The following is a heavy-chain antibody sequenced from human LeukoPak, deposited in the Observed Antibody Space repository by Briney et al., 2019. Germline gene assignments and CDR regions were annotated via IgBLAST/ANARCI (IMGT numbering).Heavy chain of an antibody. CDR1: GGSFSGYY. CDR2: INHSGST. V-gene: IGHV4-34*01. Sequence: SETLSLTCAVYGGSFSGYYWSWIRQPPGKGLEWIGEINHSGSTNYNPSLKSRVTISVDTSKNQFSLKLSSVTAADTAVYYCARESPPRITMVRGVWFDPWGQGTLVTVSS. J-gene: IGHJ5*02. D-gene: IGHD3-10*01. CDR3: ARESPPRITMVRGVWFDP.